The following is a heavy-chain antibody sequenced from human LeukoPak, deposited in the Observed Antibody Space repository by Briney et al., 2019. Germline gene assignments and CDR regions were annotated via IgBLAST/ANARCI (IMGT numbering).Heavy chain of an antibody. CDR3: ARGAARYAFDI. J-gene: IGHJ3*02. D-gene: IGHD6-6*01. CDR1: GGSISSGGYY. CDR2: IYHSGST. V-gene: IGHV4-30-2*01. Sequence: SETLSLTCTVSGGSISSGGYYWSWIRQPPGKGLEWIGYIYHSGSTYYNPSLKSRVTISVDRSKNQFSLKLSSVTAADTAVYYCARGAARYAFDIWGQGTMVTVSS.